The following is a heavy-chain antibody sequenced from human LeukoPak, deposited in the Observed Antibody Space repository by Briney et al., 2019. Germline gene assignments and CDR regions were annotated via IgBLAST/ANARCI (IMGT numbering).Heavy chain of an antibody. D-gene: IGHD5/OR15-5a*01. CDR1: GGTFSSYA. CDR2: IIPIFGTA. V-gene: IGHV1-69*13. J-gene: IGHJ4*02. Sequence: SVKVSCKASGGTFSSYAISWVRPAPGQGLEWMGGIIPIFGTANYAQKFQGRVTITADESTSTAYMELSSLRSEDTAVYYCARRVYGYDEFDYWGQGTLVTVSS. CDR3: ARRVYGYDEFDY.